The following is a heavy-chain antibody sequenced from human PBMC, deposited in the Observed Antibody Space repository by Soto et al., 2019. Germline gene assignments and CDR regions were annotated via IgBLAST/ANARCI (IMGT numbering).Heavy chain of an antibody. CDR3: AREAESAVGATLFYFYGMDV. CDR1: GFTFSNYA. V-gene: IGHV3-30-3*01. Sequence: GGSLRLSCAASGFTFSNYAMHWVRQAPGKGLEGVALTSRDGGNKYYTDSVKGRFTISRDNSQNTLYLQMNSLRAEDTAVYYCAREAESAVGATLFYFYGMDVWGQGTTVTVSS. J-gene: IGHJ6*02. CDR2: TSRDGGNK. D-gene: IGHD1-26*01.